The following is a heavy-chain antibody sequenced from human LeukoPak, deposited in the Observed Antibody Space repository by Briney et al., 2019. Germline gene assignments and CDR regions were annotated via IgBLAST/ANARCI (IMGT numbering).Heavy chain of an antibody. J-gene: IGHJ5*02. D-gene: IGHD2-2*01. Sequence: KSSETLSLTCTVSGGSISSHYWSWIRQPPGKGLEWIGYIYYRGDTNYNLSLKSRVTISADTSKNQFSLKLRSVSAADTAVYFCARDCSSTSCYAGWGWFDPWGQGTLVTVSS. CDR3: ARDCSSTSCYAGWGWFDP. CDR1: GGSISSHY. CDR2: IYYRGDT. V-gene: IGHV4-59*11.